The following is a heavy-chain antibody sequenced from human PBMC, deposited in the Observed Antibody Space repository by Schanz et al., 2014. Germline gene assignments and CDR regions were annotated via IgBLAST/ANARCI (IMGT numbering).Heavy chain of an antibody. J-gene: IGHJ4*02. V-gene: IGHV3-15*01. CDR3: TTAHYSSNYETLDY. D-gene: IGHD6-13*01. Sequence: EVQLEESGGGLVKPGGSLKLSCAASRLNFNNAWMHWVRQAPGKGLEWVGRIKSQFDGETADYGAAVRGRFTISRDDSQNTLYLQMNSLKTEDTALYYCTTAHYSSNYETLDYWGQGTLVTVSS. CDR2: IKSQFDGETA. CDR1: RLNFNNAW.